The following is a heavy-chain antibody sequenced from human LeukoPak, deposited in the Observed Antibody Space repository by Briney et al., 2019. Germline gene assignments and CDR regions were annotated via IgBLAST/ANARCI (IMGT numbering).Heavy chain of an antibody. D-gene: IGHD1-26*01. Sequence: GGSLRLSCAASGFTFSYYGMHWVRQAPGQGLKWVAFIRYDESKKFYGDYVKGRFTISRDNSKNTLYLQMNSLRTEDTAVYYCAKSHLPNAYSGTYYCDYWGQGTLVTVSS. V-gene: IGHV3-30*02. CDR1: GFTFSYYG. CDR3: AKSHLPNAYSGTYYCDY. CDR2: IRYDESKK. J-gene: IGHJ4*02.